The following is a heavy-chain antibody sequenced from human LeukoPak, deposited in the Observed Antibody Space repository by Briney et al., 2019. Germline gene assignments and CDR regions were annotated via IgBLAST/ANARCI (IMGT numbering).Heavy chain of an antibody. J-gene: IGHJ6*03. CDR1: GYTFTGYY. Sequence: GASVKVSCKASGYTFTGYYMHWVRQAPGQGLEWMGWINPNSGGTNYAQKFQGRVTMTRDTSISTAYMELSRLRSDDTAVYYCAREPYCSSTSCYYYYYMDVWGKGTTVTVFS. CDR3: AREPYCSSTSCYYYYYMDV. V-gene: IGHV1-2*02. CDR2: INPNSGGT. D-gene: IGHD2-2*01.